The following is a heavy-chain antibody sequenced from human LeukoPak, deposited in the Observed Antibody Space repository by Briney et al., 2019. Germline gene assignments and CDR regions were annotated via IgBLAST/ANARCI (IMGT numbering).Heavy chain of an antibody. V-gene: IGHV3-48*01. J-gene: IGHJ3*02. CDR2: ISSSSSTI. D-gene: IGHD6-19*01. Sequence: GGSLRLSCAASGFTFSSYSMNWVRQAPGKGLEWVSYISSSSSTIYYADSVKGRFTISRDNAKNSLYLQMNSLRAEDTAVYYCARVREAVAGPDAFDIWGQGTLVTVS. CDR3: ARVREAVAGPDAFDI. CDR1: GFTFSSYS.